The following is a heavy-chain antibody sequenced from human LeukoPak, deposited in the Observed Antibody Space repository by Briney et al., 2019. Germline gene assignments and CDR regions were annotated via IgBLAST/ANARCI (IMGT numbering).Heavy chain of an antibody. CDR1: GGSISSYY. Sequence: SETLSLTCTVSGGSISSYYWSWIRQPPGKGLEWIGYIYSSGSTEYNPSLESRVTISVDTSKNQFSLKLSSVTAADTAVYYCARINGSSWPSDYWGQGTLVTVSS. V-gene: IGHV4-4*09. CDR2: IYSSGST. D-gene: IGHD6-13*01. CDR3: ARINGSSWPSDY. J-gene: IGHJ4*02.